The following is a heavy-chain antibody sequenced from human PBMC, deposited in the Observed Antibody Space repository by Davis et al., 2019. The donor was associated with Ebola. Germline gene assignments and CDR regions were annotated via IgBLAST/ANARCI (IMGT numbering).Heavy chain of an antibody. CDR2: INTITGNP. J-gene: IGHJ5*02. CDR3: ARGDWFDP. CDR1: GSIFTSYA. Sequence: ASVKVSCKASGSIFTSYAMNWVRQAPGQGLEYMGWINTITGNPTYAQGFTGRFVFSLDTSVSTAYLQITSLMPDDTAVYYCARGDWFDPWGQGTLVTVSS. V-gene: IGHV7-4-1*02.